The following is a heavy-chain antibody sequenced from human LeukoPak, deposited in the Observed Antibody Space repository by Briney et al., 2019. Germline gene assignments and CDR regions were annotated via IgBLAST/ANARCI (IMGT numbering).Heavy chain of an antibody. D-gene: IGHD3-10*01. J-gene: IGHJ4*02. V-gene: IGHV4-39*01. CDR1: GGSISSTIYY. CDR2: VYYSGST. Sequence: SETLSLTCTVSGGSISSTIYYWGWIRPPPGKGPEWIGWIGTVYYSGSTSYNPSLKSRVTISVDSSKNQFSLKLSSVTAADTAVYYCARQDGSGSYHDYWGQGTLVTVSS. CDR3: ARQDGSGSYHDY.